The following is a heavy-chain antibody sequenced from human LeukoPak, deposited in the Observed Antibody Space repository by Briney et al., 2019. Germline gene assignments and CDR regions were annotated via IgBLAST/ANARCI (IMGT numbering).Heavy chain of an antibody. Sequence: PSETLSLTCAVYGGSFSGYYWSWIRQPPGKRLEWIGEINHRGSTNYNPSLKSRVTISVDASRNQFSLKLTSVTAADTTVFYCARGLDSSGEYWGQGTLVTVSS. CDR2: INHRGST. CDR1: GGSFSGYY. CDR3: ARGLDSSGEY. J-gene: IGHJ4*02. V-gene: IGHV4-34*01. D-gene: IGHD6-25*01.